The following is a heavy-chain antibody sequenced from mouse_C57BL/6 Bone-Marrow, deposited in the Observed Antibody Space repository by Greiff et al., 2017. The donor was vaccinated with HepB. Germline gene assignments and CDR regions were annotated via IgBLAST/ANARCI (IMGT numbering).Heavy chain of an antibody. CDR1: GYAFSSSW. Sequence: VKLQESGPELVKPGASVKISCKASGYAFSSSWMHWVKQRPGKGLEWIGRIYPGDGDTNYNAKFKGKATLTADKSSSTAYMQLSSLTSEDSAVYFCARGGSYYRSFAYWGQGTLVTVSA. D-gene: IGHD2-14*01. J-gene: IGHJ3*01. CDR3: ARGGSYYRSFAY. V-gene: IGHV1-82*01. CDR2: IYPGDGDT.